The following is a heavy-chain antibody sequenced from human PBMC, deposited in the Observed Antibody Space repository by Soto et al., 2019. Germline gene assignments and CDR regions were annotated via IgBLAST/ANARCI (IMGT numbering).Heavy chain of an antibody. V-gene: IGHV4-31*03. J-gene: IGHJ1*01. CDR1: GGSVSGGVYY. D-gene: IGHD6-19*01. Sequence: QVQLQESGPGLVKPSQTLSLTCTVSGGSVSGGVYYWHWIRQHPEKGLEWIGYIYYSGSTYYNPSLRSRVTISADTSKNQFSLKLSSVTVADTAVYYCARSSVAGAGYFQHWGQGTQVIVSS. CDR2: IYYSGST. CDR3: ARSSVAGAGYFQH.